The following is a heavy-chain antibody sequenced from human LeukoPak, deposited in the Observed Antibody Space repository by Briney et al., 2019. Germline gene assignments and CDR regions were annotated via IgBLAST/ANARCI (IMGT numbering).Heavy chain of an antibody. CDR3: AREVRATFDD. Sequence: GGSLRLSCAASGFTFSSYSMNWVRQAPGKGLEWVSSISSSSSYIYYADSVRGRFTISRDNAKNSLYLQMNSLRAEDTAVYYCAREVRATFDDWGQGTLVTVSS. J-gene: IGHJ4*02. CDR2: ISSSSSYI. CDR1: GFTFSSYS. V-gene: IGHV3-21*01. D-gene: IGHD4-11*01.